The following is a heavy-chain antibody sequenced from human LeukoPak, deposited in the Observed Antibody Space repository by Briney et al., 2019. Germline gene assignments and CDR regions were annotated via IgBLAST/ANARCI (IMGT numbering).Heavy chain of an antibody. V-gene: IGHV3-21*01. CDR2: ISSSSSYI. D-gene: IGHD3-9*01. Sequence: GGSLRLSCAASGFTFSSYSMNWVRQAPGKGLEWVSSISSSSSYIYYADSVKGRFTISRDNAKNSLYLQMNSLRAEDTAVYYCARVGYDILTGLYGMDVWGQGTTVTVSS. CDR1: GFTFSSYS. CDR3: ARVGYDILTGLYGMDV. J-gene: IGHJ6*02.